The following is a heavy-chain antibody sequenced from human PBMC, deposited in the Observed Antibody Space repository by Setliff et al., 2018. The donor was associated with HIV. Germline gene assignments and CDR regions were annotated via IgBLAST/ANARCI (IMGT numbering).Heavy chain of an antibody. CDR2: IFYDGNT. Sequence: PSETLSFTCTVSGGSISSTGYFWSWIRQPPGKGLEWIGFIFYDGNTYYMPSLKSRSAISVDASKNQFSLKLTSATAADTAVYFCARVPFGVHRYYFDPWGQGKLVTVSS. V-gene: IGHV4-30-4*01. CDR1: GGSISSTGYF. J-gene: IGHJ4*02. D-gene: IGHD3-16*01. CDR3: ARVPFGVHRYYFDP.